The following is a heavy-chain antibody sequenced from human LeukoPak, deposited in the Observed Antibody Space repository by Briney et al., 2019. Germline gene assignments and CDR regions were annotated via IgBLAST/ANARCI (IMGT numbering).Heavy chain of an antibody. CDR3: ARDVSLTGEWLLRGGNWFDP. J-gene: IGHJ5*02. V-gene: IGHV3-48*04. Sequence: GGSLRLSCAASGFNFIDYSMNWVRQAPGKGLEWISYIGISSGNTKYADSVKGRFTISRDNAKNSLYLQMNSLRAEDTAIYYCARDVSLTGEWLLRGGNWFDPWGQGTLVTVSS. CDR1: GFNFIDYS. CDR2: IGISSGNT. D-gene: IGHD3-3*01.